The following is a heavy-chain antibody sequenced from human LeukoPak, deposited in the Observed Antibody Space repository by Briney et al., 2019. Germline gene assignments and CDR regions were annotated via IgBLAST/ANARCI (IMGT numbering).Heavy chain of an antibody. V-gene: IGHV4-34*01. D-gene: IGHD3-22*01. CDR1: GGSFSGYY. CDR3: ARVRGYYYDSSGTR. CDR2: INHSGST. J-gene: IGHJ4*02. Sequence: SGTLSLTCAVYGGSFSGYYWSWIRQPPGKGLEWIGEINHSGSTNYNPSLKSRVTISVDTSKNQFSLKLSSVTAADTAVYYCARVRGYYYDSSGTRWGQGTLVTVSS.